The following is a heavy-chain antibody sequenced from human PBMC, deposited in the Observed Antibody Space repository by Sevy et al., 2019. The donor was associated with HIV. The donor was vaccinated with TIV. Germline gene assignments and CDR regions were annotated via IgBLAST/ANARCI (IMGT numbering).Heavy chain of an antibody. Sequence: GGSLRLSCAASGFTFSAYYMTWIRQAPGKGLEWVSYISSGSTYTNYADSVKGRFTVSRDNAKNSLYLQMNSLRAEDTAVYYCARSRSNYGDYYFDYCGQGTLVTVSS. CDR2: ISSGSTYT. J-gene: IGHJ4*02. CDR3: ARSRSNYGDYYFDY. D-gene: IGHD4-17*01. CDR1: GFTFSAYY. V-gene: IGHV3-11*06.